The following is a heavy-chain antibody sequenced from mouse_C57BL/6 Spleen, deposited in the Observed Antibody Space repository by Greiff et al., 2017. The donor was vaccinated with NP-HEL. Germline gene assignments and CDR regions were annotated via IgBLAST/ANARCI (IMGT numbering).Heavy chain of an antibody. CDR1: GFTFSDYG. CDR2: ISNLAYSI. Sequence: EVQRVESGGGLVQPGGSLKLSCAASGFTFSDYGMAWVRQAPRKGPEWVAFISNLAYSIYYADTVTGRFTISRENAKNTLYLEMSSLRSEDTAMYYCASLTGTSWFAYWGQGTLVTVSA. J-gene: IGHJ3*01. V-gene: IGHV5-15*01. CDR3: ASLTGTSWFAY. D-gene: IGHD4-1*01.